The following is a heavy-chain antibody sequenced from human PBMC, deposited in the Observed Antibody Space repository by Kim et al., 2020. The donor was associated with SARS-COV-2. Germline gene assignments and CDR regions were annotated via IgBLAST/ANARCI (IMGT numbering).Heavy chain of an antibody. V-gene: IGHV4-31*02. Sequence: KSRVTISVDPSKNQFSLKLSSVTAADTAVYYCASGARFEDYYDSSAPLDYWGQGTLVTVSS. D-gene: IGHD3-22*01. J-gene: IGHJ4*02. CDR3: ASGARFEDYYDSSAPLDY.